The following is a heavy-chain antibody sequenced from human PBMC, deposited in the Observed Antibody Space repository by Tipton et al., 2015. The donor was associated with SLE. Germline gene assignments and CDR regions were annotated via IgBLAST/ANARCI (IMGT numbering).Heavy chain of an antibody. J-gene: IGHJ4*02. CDR3: ATDSDCGGDCLDT. D-gene: IGHD2-21*01. CDR2: ISNGGYI. CDR1: GGSISSGSYY. Sequence: TLSLTCTVSGGSISSGSYYWSWIRQPAGKGLEWIGYISNGGYINYKPSLKSRLTISRDTSKNQFSLKMRSVTTADTAVYYCATDSDCGGDCLDTWGQGTLVTVSS. V-gene: IGHV4-61*09.